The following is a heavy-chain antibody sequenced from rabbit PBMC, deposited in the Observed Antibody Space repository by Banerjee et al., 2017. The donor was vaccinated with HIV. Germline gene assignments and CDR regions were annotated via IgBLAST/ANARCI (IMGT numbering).Heavy chain of an antibody. CDR1: GIDFNNYY. CDR2: INSSSRNV. J-gene: IGHJ4*01. D-gene: IGHD4-1*01. V-gene: IGHV1S40*01. Sequence: QSLEESGGDLVKPEGSLTLTCTASGIDFNNYYMCWVRQAPGKGLEWIGCINSSSRNVVYASWATGRFTISKTSWTTVTLQMTSLTAADTATYFCARDLAGVIGWNFDLWGQGTLVTVS. CDR3: ARDLAGVIGWNFDL.